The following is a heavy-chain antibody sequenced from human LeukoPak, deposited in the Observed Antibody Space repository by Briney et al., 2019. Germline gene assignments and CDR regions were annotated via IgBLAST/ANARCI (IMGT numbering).Heavy chain of an antibody. Sequence: GGSLRLSCAASGINFSNAWLSWVRQAPGKGLEWVGRIKSKKDGEVRDYAAPVKGRFIISRDDSKDTLYLQMNSLKTEDTAVYYCSTGGGVLRFLGGQGTLVTVSS. V-gene: IGHV3-15*01. J-gene: IGHJ4*02. D-gene: IGHD3-3*01. CDR1: GINFSNAW. CDR2: IKSKKDGEVR. CDR3: STGGGVLRFL.